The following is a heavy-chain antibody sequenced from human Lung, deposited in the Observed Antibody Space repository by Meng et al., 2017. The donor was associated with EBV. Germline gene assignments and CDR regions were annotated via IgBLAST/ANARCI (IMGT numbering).Heavy chain of an antibody. V-gene: IGHV7-4-1*02. Sequence: VQVGKSGSELKKPGASVKVSCKASGYTFTRHAINWVRQAPGQGLEWMGWMNTKTGNPTYAQGFTGRFVFSLDTSVSTAYLQISSLKAEDTAMYYCARDDNGAPDYWGQGTLVTVSS. CDR3: ARDDNGAPDY. D-gene: IGHD1-14*01. CDR1: GYTFTRHA. CDR2: MNTKTGNP. J-gene: IGHJ4*02.